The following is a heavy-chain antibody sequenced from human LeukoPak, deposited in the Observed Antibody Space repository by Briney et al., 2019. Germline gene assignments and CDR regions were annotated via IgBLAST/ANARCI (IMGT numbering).Heavy chain of an antibody. CDR2: ISGSGAST. J-gene: IGHJ4*02. CDR3: SIHLIQMGY. Sequence: PGGSLRLSCAASGFAFSSYAMSWVRQAPGKGLEWVSGISGSGASTYYADSVKGRFTISRDNSKNTPYVQMNSLRAEDTAVYYWSIHLIQMGYWGQGTLVTVSS. V-gene: IGHV3-23*01. D-gene: IGHD1-1*01. CDR1: GFAFSSYA.